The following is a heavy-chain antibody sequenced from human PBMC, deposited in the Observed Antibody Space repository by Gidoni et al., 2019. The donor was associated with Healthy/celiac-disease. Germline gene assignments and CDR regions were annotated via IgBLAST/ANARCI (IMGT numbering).Heavy chain of an antibody. CDR2: IKQDGSEK. CDR1: GFTFSSYW. D-gene: IGHD5-18*01. Sequence: EVQLVESGGGLVQPGGSLRLSCAASGFTFSSYWMSWVRQAPGKGLEWVANIKQDGSEKYYVDAVKGRFTISRDNAKNSLYLQMNSLRAEDTAVYYCARVKRGAWIQPGHFDYWGQGTLVTVSS. J-gene: IGHJ4*02. CDR3: ARVKRGAWIQPGHFDY. V-gene: IGHV3-7*01.